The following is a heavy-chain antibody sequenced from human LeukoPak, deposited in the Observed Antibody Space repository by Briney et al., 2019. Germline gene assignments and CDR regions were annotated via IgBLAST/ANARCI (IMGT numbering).Heavy chain of an antibody. J-gene: IGHJ4*02. CDR2: INPNSGGT. D-gene: IGHD6-6*01. CDR1: GYTFTVYY. Sequence: GASVRVSFKASGYTFTVYYMHWVRQAPGQGRERMGWINPNSGGTNYAQKFQGRVTITRDTSISAVYMELSRLRSDDTAVYYCARVGYSSSSGARLWGQGTLVTVSS. CDR3: ARVGYSSSSGARL. V-gene: IGHV1-2*02.